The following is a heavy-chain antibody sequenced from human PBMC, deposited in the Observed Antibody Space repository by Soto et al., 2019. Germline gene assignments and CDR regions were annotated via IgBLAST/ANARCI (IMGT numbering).Heavy chain of an antibody. CDR3: ASHYDLWTGYLSPVDY. CDR1: GYTFSDYY. Sequence: GGSLRLSCAASGYTFSDYYLSWIRQAPGKGLEWISYIDTSSTKIYYADSVRGRFTISRDDGKNSLFLEMNNLRVEDTAVYFCASHYDLWTGYLSPVDYWGRGTLVTVSS. D-gene: IGHD3-3*01. V-gene: IGHV3-11*01. J-gene: IGHJ4*02. CDR2: IDTSSTKI.